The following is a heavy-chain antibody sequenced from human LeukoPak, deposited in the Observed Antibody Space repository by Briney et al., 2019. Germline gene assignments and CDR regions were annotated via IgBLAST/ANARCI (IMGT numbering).Heavy chain of an antibody. J-gene: IGHJ4*02. CDR2: IYYTGST. CDR1: GGSISSYY. V-gene: IGHV4-59*01. D-gene: IGHD4-17*01. Sequence: SETLSLTCTVSGGSISSYYWSWFRQPPGKGLEFIGYIYYTGSTNYNPSLKSRVTISVDTSKNQFSLKLSSVTAADTAVYYCARDMGYGDPFDCWGQGTLVTVSS. CDR3: ARDMGYGDPFDC.